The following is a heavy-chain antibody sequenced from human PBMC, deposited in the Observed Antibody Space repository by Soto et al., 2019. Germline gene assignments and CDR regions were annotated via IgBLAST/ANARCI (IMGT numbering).Heavy chain of an antibody. CDR3: ARDNRQWLVTARAFDI. D-gene: IGHD6-19*01. V-gene: IGHV3-33*01. CDR1: GFTFSTYG. J-gene: IGHJ3*02. Sequence: GGSLRLSCAASGFTFSTYGMHWVRQAPGKGLEWVAVVWYDGSNKYYADSVKGRFTISRDNSKNTLYLQVNSLRAEDTAVYYCARDNRQWLVTARAFDIWGQGTMFT. CDR2: VWYDGSNK.